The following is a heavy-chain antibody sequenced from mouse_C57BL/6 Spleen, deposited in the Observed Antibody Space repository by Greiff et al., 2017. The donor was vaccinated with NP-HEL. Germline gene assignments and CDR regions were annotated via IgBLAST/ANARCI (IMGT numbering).Heavy chain of an antibody. Sequence: QVQLQQSGAELVRPGTSVKMSCKASGYTFTNYWIGWAKQRPGHGLEWIGDIYPGGGYTNYNEKFKGKATLTADKSSSTAYMQFSSLTSEDSAIYDCAKNGNYGGDYFDYWGQGTTLTVSS. D-gene: IGHD2-1*01. CDR3: AKNGNYGGDYFDY. V-gene: IGHV1-63*01. CDR1: GYTFTNYW. J-gene: IGHJ2*01. CDR2: IYPGGGYT.